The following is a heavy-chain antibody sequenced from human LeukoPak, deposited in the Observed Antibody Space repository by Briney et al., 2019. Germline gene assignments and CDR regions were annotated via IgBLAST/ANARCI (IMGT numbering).Heavy chain of an antibody. CDR2: IWYDGSNK. J-gene: IGHJ3*02. Sequence: GGSLRLSCAASGFTFSSYGMHWVRQAPGKGLEWVAVIWYDGSNKYYADSVKGRFTISRDNSKNTLYLQMNSLRAEDTAVYYCARGPGPYSSGYLGAFDIWGQGTMVTVSS. V-gene: IGHV3-33*01. CDR1: GFTFSSYG. CDR3: ARGPGPYSSGYLGAFDI. D-gene: IGHD6-19*01.